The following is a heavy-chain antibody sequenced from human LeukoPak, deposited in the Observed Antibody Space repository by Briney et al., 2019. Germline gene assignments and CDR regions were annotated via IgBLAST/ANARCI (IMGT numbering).Heavy chain of an antibody. CDR2: ISGSGGST. CDR1: GFNFIDNS. J-gene: IGHJ4*02. V-gene: IGHV3-23*01. D-gene: IGHD6-19*01. Sequence: GGSLRLSCAGSGFNFIDNSMHWVRQAPGKGLEWVSAISGSGGSTYYADSVKGRFTISRDNSKNTLYLQMNSLRAEDTAVYYCAKAASGWPFDYWGQGTLVTVSS. CDR3: AKAASGWPFDY.